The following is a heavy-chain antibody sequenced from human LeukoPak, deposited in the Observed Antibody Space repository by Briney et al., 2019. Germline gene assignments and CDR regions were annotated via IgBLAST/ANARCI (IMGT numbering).Heavy chain of an antibody. D-gene: IGHD3-16*01. Sequence: SETLSLTCTVSGGSISSGDYYWSWIRQPPGKGLEWIGYIYYSGSTNYNPSLKSRVTISVDTSKNQFSLKLSSVTAADTAVYYCARSMGGWSWFDPGGRGPLVTVSS. J-gene: IGHJ5*02. CDR1: GGSISSGDYY. CDR2: IYYSGST. V-gene: IGHV4-61*08. CDR3: ARSMGGWSWFDP.